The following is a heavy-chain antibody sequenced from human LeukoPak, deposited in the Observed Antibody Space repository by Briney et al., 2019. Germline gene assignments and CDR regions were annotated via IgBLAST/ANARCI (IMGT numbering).Heavy chain of an antibody. CDR2: IYTSGST. V-gene: IGHV4-4*07. CDR1: GGSIRSYY. J-gene: IGHJ4*02. CDR3: ARERLPGIAVAGFDY. D-gene: IGHD6-19*01. Sequence: SETLSLTCTVSGGSIRSYYWSWIRQPAGKGLEWIGRIYTSGSTNYNPSLKSRVTMSVDTSKNQFSLKLSSVTAADTAVYYCARERLPGIAVAGFDYWGQGTLVTVSS.